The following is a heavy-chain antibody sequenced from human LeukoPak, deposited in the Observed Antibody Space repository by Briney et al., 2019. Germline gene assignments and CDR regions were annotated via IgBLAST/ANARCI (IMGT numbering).Heavy chain of an antibody. CDR1: GYTFTSYD. J-gene: IGHJ4*02. CDR3: ARVEGYCSGGSCYRRPPGDY. V-gene: IGHV1-8*01. Sequence: GASVKVSCEASGYTFTSYDINWVRQATGQGLEWMGWMNPNSGNTGYAQKFQGRVTMTRNTSISTAYMELSSLRSEDTAVYYCARVEGYCSGGSCYRRPPGDYWGQGTLLTVSS. CDR2: MNPNSGNT. D-gene: IGHD2-15*01.